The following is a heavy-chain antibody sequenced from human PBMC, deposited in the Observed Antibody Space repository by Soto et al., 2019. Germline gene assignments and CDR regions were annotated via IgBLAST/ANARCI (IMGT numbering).Heavy chain of an antibody. CDR2: ISGSGGST. Sequence: EVQLLESGGGLVQPGGSLRLSCAASGFTFSSYAMSWVRQAPGKGLEWVSAISGSGGSTYYADSVKGRFTISRDNSKNTVYLQMNSLRAEDTAVYYCAKDGITMIVVVNGYNWFDPWGQGTLVTVSS. V-gene: IGHV3-23*01. CDR1: GFTFSSYA. D-gene: IGHD3-22*01. J-gene: IGHJ5*02. CDR3: AKDGITMIVVVNGYNWFDP.